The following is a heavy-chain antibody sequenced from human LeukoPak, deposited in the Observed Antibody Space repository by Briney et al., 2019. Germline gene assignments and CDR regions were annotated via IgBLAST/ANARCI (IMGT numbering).Heavy chain of an antibody. Sequence: GGSLRLSCAASGFTFSSYAMHWVRQAPGKGLEWVAVIWYDGSNKYYADSVKGRFTISRDNSKNTLYLQMNSLRAEDTAVYYCARDQVAAAGYDYWGQGTLVTVSS. CDR3: ARDQVAAAGYDY. CDR2: IWYDGSNK. J-gene: IGHJ4*02. V-gene: IGHV3-33*08. CDR1: GFTFSSYA. D-gene: IGHD6-13*01.